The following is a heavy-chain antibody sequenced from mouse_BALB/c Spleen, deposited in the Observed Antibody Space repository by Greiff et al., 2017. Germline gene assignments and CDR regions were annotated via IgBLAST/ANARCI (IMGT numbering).Heavy chain of an antibody. CDR2: IWAGGST. J-gene: IGHJ4*01. V-gene: IGHV2-9*02. Sequence: VQLKESGPGLVAPSQSLSITCTVSGFSLTSYGVHWVRQPPGKGLEWLGVIWAGGSTNYNSALMSRLSISKDNSKSQVFLKMNSLQTDDTAMYYCARDGIYAMDYWGQGTSVTVSS. D-gene: IGHD6-1*01. CDR1: GFSLTSYG. CDR3: ARDGIYAMDY.